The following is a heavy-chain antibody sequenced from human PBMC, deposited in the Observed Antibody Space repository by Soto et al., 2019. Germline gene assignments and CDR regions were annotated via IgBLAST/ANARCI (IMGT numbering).Heavy chain of an antibody. CDR2: IYYSGST. CDR3: ARGTPSPLIVRSSRGPWFDP. CDR1: DVSISGGGDN. D-gene: IGHD2-15*01. Sequence: SETQSLSSRVSDVSISGGGDNLNWIRQHPGKRLEWIGYIYYSGSTYYNPSLKSRVTISVDTSKNQFSLKLTSVTAADTAVYFCARGTPSPLIVRSSRGPWFDPWGQGNLVT. V-gene: IGHV4-31*03. J-gene: IGHJ5*02.